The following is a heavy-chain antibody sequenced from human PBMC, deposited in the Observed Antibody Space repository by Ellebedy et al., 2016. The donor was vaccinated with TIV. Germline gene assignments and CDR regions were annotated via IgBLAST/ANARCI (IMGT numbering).Heavy chain of an antibody. J-gene: IGHJ3*02. D-gene: IGHD5-18*01. CDR3: ARQFTAYSYSFDI. V-gene: IGHV3-11*04. CDR1: GFTFSDYW. CDR2: ISTSGSTI. Sequence: GGSLRLXXAASGFTFSDYWMNWVRQAPGKGLEWVSYISTSGSTIYYADSVKGRFIISRDNAKNSLYLQMHSLRAEDTAVYYCARQFTAYSYSFDIWGQGTMVTVSP.